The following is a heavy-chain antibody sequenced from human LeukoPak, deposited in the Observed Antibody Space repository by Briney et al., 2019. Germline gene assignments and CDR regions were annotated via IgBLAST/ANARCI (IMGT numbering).Heavy chain of an antibody. D-gene: IGHD6-19*01. Sequence: GGSLRLSCAASGFTVSSNYMSWVRQAPGKGLEWVSVIYSGGSTYYADSVKGRFTISRDNSKNTLYLQMGSLRGEDMAVYYCAKFRGWLSYMDVWGKGTTVTVSS. V-gene: IGHV3-53*05. CDR2: IYSGGST. CDR1: GFTVSSNY. J-gene: IGHJ6*03. CDR3: AKFRGWLSYMDV.